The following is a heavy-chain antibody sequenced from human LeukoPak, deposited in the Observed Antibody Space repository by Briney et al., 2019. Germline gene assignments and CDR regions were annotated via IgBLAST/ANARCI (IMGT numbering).Heavy chain of an antibody. CDR2: ISSSGSTI. CDR3: ARDLREQALDF. D-gene: IGHD1-26*01. V-gene: IGHV3-48*03. J-gene: IGHJ4*02. Sequence: GGSLRLSCAASGFTFSSYEMNWVRQAPGKGLEWVSYISSSGSTIYYADSVKGRFTISRDNAKNSLYLQMNSLRAEDTAVYYCARDLREQALDFWGQGTVVTVSS. CDR1: GFTFSSYE.